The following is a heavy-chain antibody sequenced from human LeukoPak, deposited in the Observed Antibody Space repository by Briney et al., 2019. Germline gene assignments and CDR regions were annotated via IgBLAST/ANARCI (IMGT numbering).Heavy chain of an antibody. CDR2: INPNSGGT. CDR3: ARGRGYSYGWYWFDP. D-gene: IGHD5-18*01. Sequence: GASVKVSCKASGYTFTGYYMHWVRQAPGQGLEWMGWINPNSGGTNYAQKFQGRVTMTRDMSTSTVYMELSSLRSEDTAVYYCARGRGYSYGWYWFDPWGQGTLVTVSS. J-gene: IGHJ5*02. CDR1: GYTFTGYY. V-gene: IGHV1-2*02.